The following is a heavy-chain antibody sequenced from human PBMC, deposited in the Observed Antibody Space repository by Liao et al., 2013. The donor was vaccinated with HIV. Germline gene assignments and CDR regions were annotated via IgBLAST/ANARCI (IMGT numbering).Heavy chain of an antibody. V-gene: IGHV4-30-4*08. Sequence: QVQLQESGPGLVKPSQTLSLTCTVSGGSISSSDYYWSWIRQPPGKGLEWIGYIYYTGTTYSNPSLNSRVTISIDTSKNQFSLKLSSVTAADTAVYYCAREGPGVDYWGQGTLVTVSS. J-gene: IGHJ4*02. CDR1: GGSISSSDYY. CDR3: AREGPGVDY. CDR2: IYYTGTT.